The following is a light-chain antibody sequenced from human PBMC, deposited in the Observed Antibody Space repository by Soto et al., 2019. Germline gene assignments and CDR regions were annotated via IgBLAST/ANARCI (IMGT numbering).Light chain of an antibody. Sequence: EIVLTQSPGTLSLSAGERATLSCRASQSINNNYLAWYQQKPGQAPTVLIYGASSRAPGIPDRFSGSGSGTDFPLTISRLEPEDFAVYYCQPYDASPTFGQGTKVEIK. J-gene: IGKJ1*01. CDR1: QSINNNY. CDR2: GAS. CDR3: QPYDASPT. V-gene: IGKV3-20*01.